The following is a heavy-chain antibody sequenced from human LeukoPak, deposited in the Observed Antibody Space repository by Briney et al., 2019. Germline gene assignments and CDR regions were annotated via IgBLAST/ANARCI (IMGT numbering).Heavy chain of an antibody. D-gene: IGHD5-12*01. J-gene: IGHJ4*02. CDR2: ISYDGSNK. CDR3: ARVPVGYSGYDSPATFDY. CDR1: GFTFSSYA. Sequence: GGSLRLSCAASGFTFSSYAMHWVRQAPGKGLEWVAVISYDGSNKYYADSVKGRFTISRDNSKNTLYLQMNSLRAEDTAVYYCARVPVGYSGYDSPATFDYWGQGTLVTVSS. V-gene: IGHV3-30-3*01.